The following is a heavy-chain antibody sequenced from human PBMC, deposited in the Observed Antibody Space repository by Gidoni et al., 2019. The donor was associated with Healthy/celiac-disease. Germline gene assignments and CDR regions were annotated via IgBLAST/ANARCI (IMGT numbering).Heavy chain of an antibody. J-gene: IGHJ6*02. CDR3: ARIAVAGYYYYYGMDV. D-gene: IGHD6-19*01. CDR2: ISSSSSYI. Sequence: EVQLVESGGGLVKPGGSRRLSCAASGFTCSSDSMNWVRQAPGKGLEWVSSISSSSSYIYYADSVTGRFTISRDNAKNSLYLQMNSLRAENTAVYYCARIAVAGYYYYYGMDVWGQGTTVTVSS. V-gene: IGHV3-21*01. CDR1: GFTCSSDS.